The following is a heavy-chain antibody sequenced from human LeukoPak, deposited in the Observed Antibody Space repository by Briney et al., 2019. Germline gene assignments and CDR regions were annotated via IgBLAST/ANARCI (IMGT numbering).Heavy chain of an antibody. CDR3: ARGIAAGSASTDY. V-gene: IGHV3-53*01. J-gene: IGHJ4*02. Sequence: GESLRLSCAASGFTVSSNYMSWVRQAPGKGLEWVSVIYSGGSTYYADSVKGRFTISRDNSKNTLYLQMNSLRAEDTAVYYCARGIAAGSASTDYWGQGTLVTVSS. CDR2: IYSGGST. D-gene: IGHD6-13*01. CDR1: GFTVSSNY.